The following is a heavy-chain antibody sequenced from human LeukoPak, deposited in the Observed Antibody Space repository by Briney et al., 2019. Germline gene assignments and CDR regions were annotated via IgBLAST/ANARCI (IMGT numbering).Heavy chain of an antibody. J-gene: IGHJ5*02. CDR3: AKGRELLIWFDA. V-gene: IGHV3-23*01. D-gene: IGHD1-26*01. CDR2: ISYSDDRT. Sequence: GGSLRLSCAASGFTFSTYAMTWVRQAPGKGLEWVSIISYSDDRTYYADSVKGRFTISRDNSKNTLYLQMNSLGAEDTAVYYYAKGRELLIWFDAWGQGTLVTVSS. CDR1: GFTFSTYA.